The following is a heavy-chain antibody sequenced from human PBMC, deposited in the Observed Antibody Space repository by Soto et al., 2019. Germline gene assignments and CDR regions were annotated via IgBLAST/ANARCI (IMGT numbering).Heavy chain of an antibody. CDR2: ISYDGSNK. CDR1: GFTFSSYA. D-gene: IGHD2-2*01. Sequence: QVQLVESGGGVVQPGRSLRLSCATSGFTFSSYAIHWVRQAPGNGLEWVAVISYDGSNKNYADSVKGRFTISRDNSKXXVDLQMNSLRAEDTSVYYCARDGVGVVPAAIRFDYWGQGTLVTVSS. V-gene: IGHV3-30-3*01. J-gene: IGHJ4*02. CDR3: ARDGVGVVPAAIRFDY.